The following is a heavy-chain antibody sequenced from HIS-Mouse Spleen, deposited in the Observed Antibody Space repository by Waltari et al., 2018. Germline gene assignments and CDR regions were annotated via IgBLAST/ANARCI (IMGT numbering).Heavy chain of an antibody. D-gene: IGHD1-26*01. Sequence: QVQLVESGGGVVQPGRSLRLSCAASGFPFSSYGMHWVRQAPGKGLEWVAVISYDGSNKYYADSAKGRFTISRDNSKNTLYLQMNSLRAEDTAVYYCAKVNSGSYYFDYWGQGTLVTVSS. CDR2: ISYDGSNK. CDR3: AKVNSGSYYFDY. CDR1: GFPFSSYG. V-gene: IGHV3-30*18. J-gene: IGHJ4*02.